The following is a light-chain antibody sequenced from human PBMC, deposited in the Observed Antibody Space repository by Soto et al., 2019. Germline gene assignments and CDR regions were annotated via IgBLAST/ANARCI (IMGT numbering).Light chain of an antibody. CDR3: AAWDDSLDGYV. Sequence: VLTQPPSASGTPGQRVTISCSGSSSNIGSNTVNWYQQLPGTAPKLLIHANNQRPSGVPDRFSGSKSGTSASLAISWLQAEEADYYCAAWDDSLDGYVFGTGTKVTVL. J-gene: IGLJ1*01. CDR2: ANN. V-gene: IGLV1-44*01. CDR1: SSNIGSNT.